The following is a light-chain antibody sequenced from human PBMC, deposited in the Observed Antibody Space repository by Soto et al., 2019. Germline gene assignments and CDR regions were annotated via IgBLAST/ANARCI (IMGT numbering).Light chain of an antibody. CDR3: QTWGTGIFRV. CDR1: SGHSSYA. CDR2: LNSDGSH. Sequence: QPVLTQSPSASASLGASVKLTCTPSSGHSSYAIAWHQQQPEKGPRYLMKLNSDGSHSKGDGIPDRFSGSSSGAERYLTISSLQSEDEADYYCQTWGTGIFRVFGGGTKVTVL. J-gene: IGLJ3*02. V-gene: IGLV4-69*01.